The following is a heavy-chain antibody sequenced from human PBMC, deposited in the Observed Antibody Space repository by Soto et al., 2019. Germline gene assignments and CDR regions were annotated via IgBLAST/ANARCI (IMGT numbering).Heavy chain of an antibody. V-gene: IGHV3-48*03. CDR2: ISSDGSTI. J-gene: IGHJ4*02. Sequence: GGSLRLSCAASGFTFSSYEMNWVRQAPGKGLEWVSYISSDGSTIYYADSVKGRFTISRDNAKNSLYLQMNSLRAEDTGVYYCARDLGGYNEWWGQRTLVTVSS. CDR3: ARDLGGYNEW. D-gene: IGHD5-12*01. CDR1: GFTFSSYE.